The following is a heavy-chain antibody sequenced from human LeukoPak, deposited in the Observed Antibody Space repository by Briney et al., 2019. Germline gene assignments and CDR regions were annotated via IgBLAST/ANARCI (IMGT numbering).Heavy chain of an antibody. V-gene: IGHV4-61*01. J-gene: IGHJ4*02. CDR2: IYYTGIT. D-gene: IGHD5-24*01. Sequence: SETLSLTCTVSGVSVSSGSYYWSWIRPPPGKGLVWYGNIYYTGITNYNPSLKSRVSTSVDTSKNQFSLKLSSVTAADTAVYYCARGWLVGHYFDNWGQGTLVTVSS. CDR3: ARGWLVGHYFDN. CDR1: GVSVSSGSYY.